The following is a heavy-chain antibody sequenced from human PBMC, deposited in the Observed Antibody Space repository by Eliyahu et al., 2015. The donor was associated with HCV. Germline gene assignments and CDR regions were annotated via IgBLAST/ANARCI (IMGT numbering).Heavy chain of an antibody. V-gene: IGHV1-18*01. Sequence: QVQLVQSGAEVKKSGASVXVSCKASXYSFSXXGIVWXRQAPGQGLGWLGWISSYNGDTNYAQRLQGRVTMTTDTATSTAYMELRSLRSDDTAVYYCARRLYSFHFDYWGQGTLVTVSS. D-gene: IGHD1-26*01. CDR3: ARRLYSFHFDY. CDR2: ISSYNGDT. CDR1: XYSFSXXG. J-gene: IGHJ4*02.